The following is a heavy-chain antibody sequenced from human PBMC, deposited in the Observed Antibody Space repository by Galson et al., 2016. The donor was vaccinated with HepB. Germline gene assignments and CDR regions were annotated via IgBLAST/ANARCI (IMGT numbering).Heavy chain of an antibody. CDR2: MYYTGRT. CDR1: GGSISSSGYY. V-gene: IGHV4-39*01. CDR3: ARARPFSSDY. J-gene: IGHJ4*02. Sequence: SETLSLTCAVSGGSISSSGYYWGWIRQPPGKGLEWIGSMYYTGRTYYNPSLKSRLTISVDTSKNQFSLKLGSVSAADTAVYYCARARPFSSDYWGQGTLVIVSS.